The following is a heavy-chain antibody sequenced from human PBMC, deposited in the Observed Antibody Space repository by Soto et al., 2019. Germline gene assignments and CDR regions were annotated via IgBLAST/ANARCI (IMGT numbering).Heavy chain of an antibody. V-gene: IGHV4-34*01. Sequence: SETLALTCAVYGGSFSGYYWSWIRQPPGKGLEWIGEINHSGSTNYNPSLKSRVTISVDTSKNQFSLKLSSVTAADTAVYYCARGPRWPVAAAYSSWGKGTLVTVSS. CDR1: GGSFSGYY. CDR3: ARGPRWPVAAAYSS. J-gene: IGHJ4*02. CDR2: INHSGST. D-gene: IGHD6-19*01.